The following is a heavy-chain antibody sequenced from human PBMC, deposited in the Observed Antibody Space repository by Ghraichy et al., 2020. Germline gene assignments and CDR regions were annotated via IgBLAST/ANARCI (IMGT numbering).Heavy chain of an antibody. Sequence: SETLSLTCTVSGGSISSYYWSWIRQPPGKGLEWIGYIYYSGSTNYNPSLKSRVTISVDTSKNQFSLKLSSVTAADTAVYYCARLPLPIVGATHYYYGMDVWGQGTTVTVSS. CDR1: GGSISSYY. CDR2: IYYSGST. D-gene: IGHD1-26*01. CDR3: ARLPLPIVGATHYYYGMDV. J-gene: IGHJ6*02. V-gene: IGHV4-59*08.